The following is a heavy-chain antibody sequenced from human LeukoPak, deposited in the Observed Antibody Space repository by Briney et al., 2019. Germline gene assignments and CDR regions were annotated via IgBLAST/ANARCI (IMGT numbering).Heavy chain of an antibody. V-gene: IGHV4-38-2*02. CDR1: GYSISSGYY. J-gene: IGHJ4*02. D-gene: IGHD2-2*01. CDR2: IYHSGST. Sequence: SETLSLTCTVSGYSISSGYYWGWIRQPPGKGLEWIGSIYHSGSTHYNPSLKSRVTISVDTSKNQFSLKLSSVTAADTAVYYCARDPPLGYCSSTSCYLFDYWGQGTLVTVSS. CDR3: ARDPPLGYCSSTSCYLFDY.